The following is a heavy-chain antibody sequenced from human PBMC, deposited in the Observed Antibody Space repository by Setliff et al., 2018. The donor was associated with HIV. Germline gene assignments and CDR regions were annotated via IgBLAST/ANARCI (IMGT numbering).Heavy chain of an antibody. Sequence: SETLSLTCTVSGGSIRNYYWSWIRQPPGKGLEWNGTIYYSGSTYYNPSHKSRVTISTDTSKNQLSLKLRSVTAADTAVYYCARHVTLVGYFETAAGSFIFWGPGTLVTGS. V-gene: IGHV4-39*01. CDR3: ARHVTLVGYFETAAGSFIF. J-gene: IGHJ4*02. D-gene: IGHD1-26*01. CDR1: GGSIRNYY. CDR2: IYYSGST.